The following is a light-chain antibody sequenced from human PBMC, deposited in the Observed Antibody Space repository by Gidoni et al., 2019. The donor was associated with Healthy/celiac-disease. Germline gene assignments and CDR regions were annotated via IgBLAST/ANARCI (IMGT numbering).Light chain of an antibody. V-gene: IGKV3D-15*01. CDR2: GAS. CDR1: QSVSSN. J-gene: IGKJ2*01. CDR3: QQYNNWRGPSPVT. Sequence: EIVLTQSPATLSVSPGERATLSCRASQSVSSNLAWYQQKPGQAPRLLIYGASSRATGIPARFSGSGSGTECTLTISSLQSEEFAVYYCQQYNNWRGPSPVTFGQGTKLEIK.